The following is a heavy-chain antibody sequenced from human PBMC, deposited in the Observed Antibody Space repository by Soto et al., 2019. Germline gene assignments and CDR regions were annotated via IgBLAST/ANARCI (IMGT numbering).Heavy chain of an antibody. V-gene: IGHV1-69*02. CDR3: ARFVTKATVVPPDYYFDY. D-gene: IGHD4-17*01. J-gene: IGHJ4*02. CDR2: IIPVLGVP. CDR1: GGTFSSYS. Sequence: QVQLVQSGAEVKKPGSSVKVSCKASGGTFSSYSISWVRQAPGQGLEWMGRIIPVLGVPHYAQKFQGRVTTTADRSTSTAYMELSNLVSEDTAVYYCARFVTKATVVPPDYYFDYWGQGTLVTVSS.